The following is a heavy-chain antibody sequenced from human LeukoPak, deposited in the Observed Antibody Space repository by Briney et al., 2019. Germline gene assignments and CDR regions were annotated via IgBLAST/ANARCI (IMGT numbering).Heavy chain of an antibody. D-gene: IGHD3-10*01. Sequence: ASVKLSCKASGGTFSSYAISWVRQAPGQGLEWMGGIIPIFGTANYAQKFQGRVTITADESTSTAYMELSSLRSEDTAVYYCARNGYYYGERWFDPWGQGTLVTVSS. V-gene: IGHV1-69*13. CDR2: IIPIFGTA. CDR1: GGTFSSYA. J-gene: IGHJ5*02. CDR3: ARNGYYYGERWFDP.